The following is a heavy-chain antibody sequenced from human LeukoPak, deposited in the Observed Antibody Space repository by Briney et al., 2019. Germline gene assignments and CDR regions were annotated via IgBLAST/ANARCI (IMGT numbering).Heavy chain of an antibody. CDR2: IYYSGNT. J-gene: IGHJ4*02. D-gene: IGHD5-12*01. Sequence: SETLSLTCTVSGGSISSSRYYWSWIRQPPGEGLECIGYIYYSGNTNYNPSLKSRVTISVDTSKNQFSLKLNSVTAADTAVYYCARDRSTVAMARWGVFDYWGQGTLVTVSS. CDR3: ARDRSTVAMARWGVFDY. CDR1: GGSISSSRYY. V-gene: IGHV4-61*01.